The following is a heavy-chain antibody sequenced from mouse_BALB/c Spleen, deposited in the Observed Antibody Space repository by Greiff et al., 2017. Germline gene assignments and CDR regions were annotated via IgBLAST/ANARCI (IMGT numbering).Heavy chain of an antibody. J-gene: IGHJ4*01. D-gene: IGHD1-1*01. CDR3: ARGATVAHYYAMDY. Sequence: EVQLQQSGPELVKPGASVKMSCKASGYTFTSYVMHWVKQKPGQGLEWIGYINPYNDGTKYNEKFKGKATLTSDKSSSTAYMELSSLTSEDSAVYYCARGATVAHYYAMDYWGQGTSVTVSS. CDR2: INPYNDGT. V-gene: IGHV1-14*01. CDR1: GYTFTSYV.